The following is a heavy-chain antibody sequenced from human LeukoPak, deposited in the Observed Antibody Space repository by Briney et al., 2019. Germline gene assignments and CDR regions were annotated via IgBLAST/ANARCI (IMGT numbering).Heavy chain of an antibody. V-gene: IGHV1-2*02. CDR2: INPNSGGT. Sequence: ASVKVSCKASGYTFTGYYMHWVRQAPGQGLEWMGWINPNSGGTNYAQKFQGRVTMTRDTSISTAYMELSRLRSDDTAVYYCARSFTYSSSWHYLGCWGQGTLVTVSS. J-gene: IGHJ4*02. CDR1: GYTFTGYY. D-gene: IGHD6-13*01. CDR3: ARSFTYSSSWHYLGC.